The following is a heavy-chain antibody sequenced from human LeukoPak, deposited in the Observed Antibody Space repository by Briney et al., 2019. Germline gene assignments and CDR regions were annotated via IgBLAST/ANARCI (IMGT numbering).Heavy chain of an antibody. CDR1: GVTFSDYY. CDR3: ARVASYGSWFDP. Sequence: GGSLRLSCAASGVTFSDYYMSWIRQAPGKGLEWVSYISSSGSTIYYADSVKGRFTISRDNAKNSLYLQMNSLRAEDTAVYYCARVASYGSWFDPWGQGTLVTVSS. D-gene: IGHD5-18*01. CDR2: ISSSGSTI. V-gene: IGHV3-11*01. J-gene: IGHJ5*02.